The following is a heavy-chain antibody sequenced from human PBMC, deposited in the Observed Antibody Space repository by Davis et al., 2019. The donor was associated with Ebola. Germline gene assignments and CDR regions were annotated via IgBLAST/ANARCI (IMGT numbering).Heavy chain of an antibody. D-gene: IGHD6-6*01. CDR2: ISYDGSNK. J-gene: IGHJ6*02. CDR3: ARASIAARPGYYYGMDV. V-gene: IGHV3-30-3*01. CDR1: GFTFSSYE. Sequence: GESLKISCAASGFTFSSYEMNWVRQAPGKGLEWVAVISYDGSNKYYADSVKGRFTISRDNAKNSLYLQMNSLRAEDTAVYYCARASIAARPGYYYGMDVWGQGTTVTVSS.